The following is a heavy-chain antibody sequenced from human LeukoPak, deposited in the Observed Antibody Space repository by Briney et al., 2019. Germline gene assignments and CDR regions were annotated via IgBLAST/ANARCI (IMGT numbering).Heavy chain of an antibody. Sequence: PSETLSLTCTVPGGSISGDYWSWIRQPPGKGLEWIGYISYSATTNYNPSLKSRVSFSIDTSKNQFSLKLTSVSAADTAVYFCATGHSSGWFDYWGQATLVSVSS. CDR3: ATGHSSGWFDY. V-gene: IGHV4-59*12. CDR1: GGSISGDY. D-gene: IGHD6-19*01. CDR2: ISYSATT. J-gene: IGHJ4*02.